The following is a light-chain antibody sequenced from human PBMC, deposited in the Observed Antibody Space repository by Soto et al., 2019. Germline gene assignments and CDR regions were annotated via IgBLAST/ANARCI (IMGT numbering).Light chain of an antibody. CDR2: DAS. Sequence: ETVLTQSPATLSLSPGERATLSCGASQSVSSNYLAWYQQKPGLAPRLLIYDASTRATGIPDRFSGSGSGTDFTLTISRLETEDFAVYYCHQYGNLPLNTFGQGTRLEIK. CDR3: HQYGNLPLNT. V-gene: IGKV3D-20*01. J-gene: IGKJ2*01. CDR1: QSVSSNY.